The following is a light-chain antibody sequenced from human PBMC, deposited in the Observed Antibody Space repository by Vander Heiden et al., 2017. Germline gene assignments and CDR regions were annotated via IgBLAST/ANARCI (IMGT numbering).Light chain of an antibody. CDR2: GAS. CDR1: QSVRTTY. CDR3: QQYGSPLT. V-gene: IGKV3-20*01. Sequence: EIVLTQSPGTLSLSPGERATLSCRASQSVRTTYLSWYQQKPGQAPRLLIYGASSRATGIPDRFSGSGFGTDFTLTISRLEPEDFAVYYCQQYGSPLTFGGGTKVEIK. J-gene: IGKJ4*01.